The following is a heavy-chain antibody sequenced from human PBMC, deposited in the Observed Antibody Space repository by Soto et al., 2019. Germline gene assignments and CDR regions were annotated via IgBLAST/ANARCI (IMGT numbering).Heavy chain of an antibody. J-gene: IGHJ4*02. CDR2: ISSSGSTI. D-gene: IGHD3-22*01. CDR1: GFTFSDYY. V-gene: IGHV3-11*01. CDR3: ARVSEGGYDDSSGYLLYY. Sequence: GVSLSLSCAASGFTFSDYYMSWIRQAPGKGLEWVSYISSSGSTIYYADSVKGRFTISRDNAKNSLYLQMNSLRAEDTAVYYCARVSEGGYDDSSGYLLYYWGQGTSVTVSS.